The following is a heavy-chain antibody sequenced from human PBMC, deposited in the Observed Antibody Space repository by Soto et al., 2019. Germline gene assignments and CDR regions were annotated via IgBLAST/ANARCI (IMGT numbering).Heavy chain of an antibody. CDR1: GFTFSSYA. Sequence: EVQLLESGGGLVQPGGSLRLSCAASGFTFSSYAMSWVRQAPGTGLEGVSAISGSGGSTYYADSGKGRFTISRDNSKNMLYLQMDSLRAADAAVYYLAKGLYWCDSSGWDGDAFDIWCQGTMLTLSS. CDR2: ISGSGGST. D-gene: IGHD3-22*01. CDR3: AKGLYWCDSSGWDGDAFDI. V-gene: IGHV3-23*01. J-gene: IGHJ3*02.